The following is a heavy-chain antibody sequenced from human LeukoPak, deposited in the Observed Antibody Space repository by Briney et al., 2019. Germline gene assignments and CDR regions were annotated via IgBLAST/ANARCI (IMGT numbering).Heavy chain of an antibody. J-gene: IGHJ3*01. V-gene: IGHV4-4*07. D-gene: IGHD1-26*01. CDR3: ARGLHPYSGSPIRDDAFDV. Sequence: SETLSLTCTVSGGSIGSYYWGWIRQPAGKGLEWLGRIYKSGSTNYNPSLKSRVTLSIDTSKDQFSLTVTSVTAADTAVYYCARGLHPYSGSPIRDDAFDVWGQGTRVIVSS. CDR1: GGSIGSYY. CDR2: IYKSGST.